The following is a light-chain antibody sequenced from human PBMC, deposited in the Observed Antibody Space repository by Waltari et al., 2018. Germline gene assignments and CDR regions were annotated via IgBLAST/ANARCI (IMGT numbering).Light chain of an antibody. Sequence: QSVVTQPPSRSGAPGQRVTIFCSGGSPNIGRNTVNWYQHVPGTAPKLLIYSNDQRPSGVPDRFSGSKSGTSASLAIGGLRSEDEADYYCAAWDDSLNAYVFGSGTRAAVL. V-gene: IGLV1-44*01. CDR2: SND. CDR1: SPNIGRNT. CDR3: AAWDDSLNAYV. J-gene: IGLJ1*01.